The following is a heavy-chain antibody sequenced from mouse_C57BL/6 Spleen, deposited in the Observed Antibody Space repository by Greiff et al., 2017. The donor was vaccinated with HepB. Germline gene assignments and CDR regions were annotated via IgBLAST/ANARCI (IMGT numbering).Heavy chain of an antibody. CDR2: INPNNGGT. J-gene: IGHJ4*01. V-gene: IGHV1-26*01. CDR1: GYTFTDYY. Sequence: VQLQQSGPELVKPGASVKISCKASGYTFTDYYMNWVKQSHGKSLEWIGDINPNNGGTSYNQKFKGKATLTVDKSSSTAYMELRSLTSEDSAVYYCARSLDSSGYVESAMDYWGQGTSVTVSS. D-gene: IGHD3-2*02. CDR3: ARSLDSSGYVESAMDY.